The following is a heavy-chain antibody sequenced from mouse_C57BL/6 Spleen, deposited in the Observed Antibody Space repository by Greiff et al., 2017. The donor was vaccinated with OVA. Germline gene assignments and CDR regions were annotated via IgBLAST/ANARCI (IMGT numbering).Heavy chain of an antibody. Sequence: DVKLQESGPGLAKPSQTLSLTCSVTGYSITSDYWNWLRKFPGNKLEYMGYISSSGSTYYNPSLKSRISITRDTSKNQYYLQLNSVTTEDTGTVYCAMGTGDWYFDVWGTGTTVTVSS. CDR1: GYSITSDY. J-gene: IGHJ1*03. CDR2: ISSSGST. V-gene: IGHV3-8*01. CDR3: AMGTGDWYFDV. D-gene: IGHD1-1*02.